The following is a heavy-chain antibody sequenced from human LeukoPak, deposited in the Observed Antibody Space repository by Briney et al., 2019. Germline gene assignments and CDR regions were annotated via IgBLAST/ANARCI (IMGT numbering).Heavy chain of an antibody. CDR1: GFTFSSYA. J-gene: IGHJ4*02. D-gene: IGHD6-19*01. V-gene: IGHV3-23*01. CDR3: AKDQGYHSSDWYCQDY. Sequence: GGSLRLSCAASGFTFSSYAMSWVRQAPGKGLEWVSAISGSGGSTYYADSVKGRFTISRDNSKNTLYLQMNSLRAEDTAVYYCAKDQGYHSSDWYCQDYWGQGTLVTVSS. CDR2: ISGSGGST.